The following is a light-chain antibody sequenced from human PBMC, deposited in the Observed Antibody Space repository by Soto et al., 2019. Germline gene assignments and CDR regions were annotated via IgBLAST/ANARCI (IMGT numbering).Light chain of an antibody. J-gene: IGLJ2*01. CDR2: DVS. V-gene: IGLV2-14*01. Sequence: QSALTQPASVSGSPGQSITISCTGTSSDVGGYNYVSWYQQHPGKAPKLMIYDVSNRPSGVSNRFSGSKSGNTASLTISGLRAEDEAAYDCSSYTSSSTLVVFGGGTQLTVL. CDR1: SSDVGGYNY. CDR3: SSYTSSSTLVV.